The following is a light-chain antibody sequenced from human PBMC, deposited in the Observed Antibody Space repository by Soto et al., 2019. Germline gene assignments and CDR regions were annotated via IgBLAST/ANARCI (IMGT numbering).Light chain of an antibody. V-gene: IGKV1-5*03. CDR1: QSIGNW. Sequence: LSAFVGDRVTITCRASQSIGNWLAWYQQKPGKAPKLLVYKSSSLESGVPSRFSGRGSGTQFTLTISSLEPADSATYYCQQYDSYSATFGQGTKVDIK. CDR3: QQYDSYSAT. CDR2: KSS. J-gene: IGKJ1*01.